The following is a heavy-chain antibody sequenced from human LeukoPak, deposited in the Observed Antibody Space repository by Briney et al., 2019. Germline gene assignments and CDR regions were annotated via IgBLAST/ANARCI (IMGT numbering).Heavy chain of an antibody. Sequence: GGSLRLSCAASGFTFSSYAMSWVRQAPGKGLEWVSLISWDGGSIYYADFVKGRFTISRDNSKNSLYLQMNSLRTEDTAVYYCVKDKRWAFDHWGQGTLVTVSS. V-gene: IGHV3-43*01. D-gene: IGHD5-24*01. J-gene: IGHJ4*02. CDR3: VKDKRWAFDH. CDR1: GFTFSSYA. CDR2: ISWDGGSI.